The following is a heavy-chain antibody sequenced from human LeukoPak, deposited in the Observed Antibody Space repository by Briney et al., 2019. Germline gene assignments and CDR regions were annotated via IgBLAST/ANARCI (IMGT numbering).Heavy chain of an antibody. Sequence: PGGSLRLSCAASGFTFSRYPMHWVRQAPGKGLEWVAVVSYVENNKNYADSVKGRFTISRDNSKNTLYLQMNSLRAEDTAVYYCARDAHPDTAMVMDYFDYWGQGTLVTVSA. D-gene: IGHD5-18*01. CDR3: ARDAHPDTAMVMDYFDY. CDR2: VSYVENNK. J-gene: IGHJ4*02. V-gene: IGHV3-30-3*01. CDR1: GFTFSRYP.